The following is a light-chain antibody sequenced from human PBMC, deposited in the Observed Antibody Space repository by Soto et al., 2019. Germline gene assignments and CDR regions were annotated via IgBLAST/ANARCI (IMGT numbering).Light chain of an antibody. CDR1: QSVSNN. CDR3: QQYNNWPRT. V-gene: IGKV3D-15*01. CDR2: GAS. Sequence: EIVLTQSPGTLSLSPGERDTLSCRASQSVSNNYLAWYQQKPGQAPRLLIYGASNRATGIPDRFSGSGSGTEFTLTISSLQSEDFAVYYCQQYNNWPRTFGQGTKVDI. J-gene: IGKJ1*01.